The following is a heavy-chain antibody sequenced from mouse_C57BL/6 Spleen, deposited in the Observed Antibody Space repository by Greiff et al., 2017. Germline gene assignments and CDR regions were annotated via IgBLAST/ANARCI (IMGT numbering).Heavy chain of an antibody. V-gene: IGHV1-26*01. CDR1: GYTFTDYY. CDR3: ARGGGFLYFDY. CDR2: INPNNGGT. Sequence: EVQLQQSGPELVKPGASVKISCKASGYTFTDYYMNWVKQSHGKSLEWIGDINPNNGGTSYNQKFKGKATLTVDKSSSTAYMELRSLTSEDSAVYYCARGGGFLYFDYWGQGTTLTVSS. J-gene: IGHJ2*01.